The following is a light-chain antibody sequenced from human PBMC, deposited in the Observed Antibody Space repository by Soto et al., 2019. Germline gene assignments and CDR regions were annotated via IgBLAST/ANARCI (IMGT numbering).Light chain of an antibody. J-gene: IGKJ4*01. CDR3: QQRANWPLT. Sequence: EIVLTQSPATLSLSPGERATLSCRASQSVINYVAWYQQKPGQAPRLLIYDTSNRATGIPARFSGSGSGTDFTLIISSLEPEDFAVYYCQQRANWPLTFGGGTKVDIK. CDR1: QSVINY. V-gene: IGKV3-11*01. CDR2: DTS.